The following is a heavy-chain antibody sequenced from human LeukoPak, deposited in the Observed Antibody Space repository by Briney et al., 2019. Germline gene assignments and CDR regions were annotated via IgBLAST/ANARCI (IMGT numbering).Heavy chain of an antibody. CDR3: ARASRYCSSTSCYYGY. D-gene: IGHD2-2*01. Sequence: GGSLRLSCAAFGFTFSSYSMNWVRQAPGEGLEWISYISSGSGTKYYADSVKGRFTISRDNAKNSLYLQMNSLRAEDTAVYYCARASRYCSSTSCYYGYWGQGTLVTVSS. CDR2: ISSGSGTK. CDR1: GFTFSSYS. J-gene: IGHJ4*02. V-gene: IGHV3-48*04.